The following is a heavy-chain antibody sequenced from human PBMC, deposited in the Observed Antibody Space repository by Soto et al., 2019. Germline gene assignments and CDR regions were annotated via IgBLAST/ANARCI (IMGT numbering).Heavy chain of an antibody. CDR1: GFTFSDYY. Sequence: GGSLRLSCAASGFTFSDYYMSWIRQAPGKGLEWVSYISSSGSTIYYADSVKGRFTIPRDNAKNSLYLQMNSLRAEDTVVYYCARDAARYYDSSGYPDYWGQGTLVTVSS. CDR2: ISSSGSTI. J-gene: IGHJ4*02. CDR3: ARDAARYYDSSGYPDY. D-gene: IGHD3-22*01. V-gene: IGHV3-11*01.